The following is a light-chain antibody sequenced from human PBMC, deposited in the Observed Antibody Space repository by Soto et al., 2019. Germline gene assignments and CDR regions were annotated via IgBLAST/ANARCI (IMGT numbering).Light chain of an antibody. Sequence: QSALTQPASVSGSLGQSITISCTGTSSDIGRYNYVSWYQQLPGKAPKLIIYEVNKRPSGVSDRFSGSKSGNAASLTISGLQTDDEADYHCGSYTSATTWVFGGGTKLTVL. CDR1: SSDIGRYNY. CDR2: EVN. CDR3: GSYTSATTWV. V-gene: IGLV2-14*03. J-gene: IGLJ3*02.